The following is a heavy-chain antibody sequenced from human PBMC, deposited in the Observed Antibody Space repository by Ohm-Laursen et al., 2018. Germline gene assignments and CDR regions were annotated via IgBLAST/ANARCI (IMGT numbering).Heavy chain of an antibody. CDR3: ARDRKRGYNFNAFDI. J-gene: IGHJ3*02. CDR1: GGTFSSYA. Sequence: GASVKVSCKASGGTFSSYAISWVRQAPGQGLEWMGRIIPILGIANYAQKFQGRVTITADKSTSTAYMELSSLRSEDTAVYYCARDRKRGYNFNAFDIWGQGTMVTVSS. V-gene: IGHV1-69*04. CDR2: IIPILGIA. D-gene: IGHD5-24*01.